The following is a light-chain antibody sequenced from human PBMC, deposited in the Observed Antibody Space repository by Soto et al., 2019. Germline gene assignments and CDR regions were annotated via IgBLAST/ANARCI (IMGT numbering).Light chain of an antibody. CDR3: QQSYSTPLT. Sequence: DIQMTQSPSSLSASVGDRVTIACRASQSIHSYLNWFQQKPGKVPKVLISGASTLESGAPSRFSGSGSGTDFTLTISSLQPEDFATYYCQQSYSTPLTFGGGTKVEIK. J-gene: IGKJ4*01. CDR1: QSIHSY. CDR2: GAS. V-gene: IGKV1-39*01.